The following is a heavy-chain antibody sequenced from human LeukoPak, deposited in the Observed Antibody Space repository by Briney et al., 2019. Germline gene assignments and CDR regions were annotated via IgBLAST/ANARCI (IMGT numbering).Heavy chain of an antibody. D-gene: IGHD5-18*01. CDR1: GFTFSDYY. J-gene: IGHJ4*02. Sequence: PGGSLRLSCAASGFTFSDYYMSWIRQAPGKGLEWVSYISSSGSTIYYAGSVKGRFTISRDNAKNSLYLQMNSLRAEDTAVYYCARDVRYSYGYDYFDYWGQGTLVTVSS. V-gene: IGHV3-11*01. CDR3: ARDVRYSYGYDYFDY. CDR2: ISSSGSTI.